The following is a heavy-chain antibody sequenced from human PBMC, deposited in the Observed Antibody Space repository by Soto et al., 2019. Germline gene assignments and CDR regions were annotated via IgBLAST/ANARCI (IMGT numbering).Heavy chain of an antibody. CDR3: ATWHEREHAYDV. V-gene: IGHV3-53*01. CDR1: GLTVSGKKY. J-gene: IGHJ3*01. D-gene: IGHD1-1*01. CDR2: LYDVDGS. Sequence: PRLSCAASGLTVSGKKYVAWVRQAPGKGLEWVSALYDVDGSFYSDSVKGRLTTSSDSSKTTVYLQMNDLRPADTAVYYCATWHEREHAYDVWGQGTTVTVSS.